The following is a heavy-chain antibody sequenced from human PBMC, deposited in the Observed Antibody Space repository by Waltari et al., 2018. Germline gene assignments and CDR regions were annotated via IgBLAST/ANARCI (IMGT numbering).Heavy chain of an antibody. V-gene: IGHV4-59*11. D-gene: IGHD7-27*01. CDR1: GGSISSHY. CDR2: IYYSGST. J-gene: IGHJ4*02. CDR3: ARDPWADY. Sequence: QVQLQESGPGLVKPSETLSLTCTVPGGSISSHYWSWIRQPPGKGLEWIGYIYYSGSTNYNPSLKSRVTISVDTSKNQFSLKLSSVTAADTAVYYCARDPWADYWGQGTLVTVSS.